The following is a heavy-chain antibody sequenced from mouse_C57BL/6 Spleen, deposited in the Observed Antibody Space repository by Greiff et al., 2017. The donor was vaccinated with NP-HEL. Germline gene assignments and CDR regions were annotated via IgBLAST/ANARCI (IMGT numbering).Heavy chain of an antibody. D-gene: IGHD3-2*02. Sequence: VQLQQSGAELARPGASVKLSCKASGYTFTSYGISWVKQRPGQGLEWIGEIYPRSGNTYYNEKFKGKATLTADKSSSTAYMELRSLTSEDSAVYFCARRSSGDAMDYWGQGTSVTVSS. J-gene: IGHJ4*01. CDR1: GYTFTSYG. CDR3: ARRSSGDAMDY. CDR2: IYPRSGNT. V-gene: IGHV1-81*01.